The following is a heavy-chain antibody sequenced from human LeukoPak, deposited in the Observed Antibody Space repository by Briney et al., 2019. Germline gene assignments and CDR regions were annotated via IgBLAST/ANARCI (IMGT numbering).Heavy chain of an antibody. CDR1: GGSISTYY. Sequence: SETLSLTCTVSGGSISTYYWSWIRQPPGKGLEWIGSIYYSGSTFYNPSLKSRVTISVDTSNNQFSLKLSSVTAADTAVYYCARHVGSENYPRYFDYWGQGTLVTVSS. D-gene: IGHD1-26*01. CDR2: IYYSGST. V-gene: IGHV4-59*05. J-gene: IGHJ4*02. CDR3: ARHVGSENYPRYFDY.